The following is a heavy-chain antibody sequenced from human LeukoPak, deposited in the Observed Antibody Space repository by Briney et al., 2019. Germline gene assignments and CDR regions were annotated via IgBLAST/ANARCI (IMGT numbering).Heavy chain of an antibody. V-gene: IGHV3-64D*09. CDR1: GFTFSRYG. CDR3: ARDGASGNSYYFDY. Sequence: PGRSLRLSCSASGFTFSRYGMHWVRQAPGKGLEYVSAIVSNSDSTYYAHSVKGRFTISRDNAKNTLYLQMSSLRPDDTAVYYCARDGASGNSYYFDYWGQGTLVTVSS. D-gene: IGHD3-10*01. CDR2: IVSNSDST. J-gene: IGHJ4*02.